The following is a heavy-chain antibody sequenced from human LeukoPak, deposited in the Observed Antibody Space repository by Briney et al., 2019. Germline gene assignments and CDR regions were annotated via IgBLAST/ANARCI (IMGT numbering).Heavy chain of an antibody. CDR3: ARVLETDCSGGSCYSGLDY. V-gene: IGHV3-30*03. CDR1: GFTFSRYG. J-gene: IGHJ4*02. D-gene: IGHD2-15*01. Sequence: PGRSLRLSCAASGFTFSRYGMHWVRQAPGKGLEGVAVTSSDGNNKHYADSVKGRFTISRDNSKNTLYLQMNSLRVEDTGVFYCARVLETDCSGGSCYSGLDYWGQGTLVTVSS. CDR2: TSSDGNNK.